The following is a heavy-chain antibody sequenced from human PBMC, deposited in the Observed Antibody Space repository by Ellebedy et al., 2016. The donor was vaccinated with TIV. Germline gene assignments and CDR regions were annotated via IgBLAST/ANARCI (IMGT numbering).Heavy chain of an antibody. J-gene: IGHJ4*02. D-gene: IGHD2-15*01. Sequence: PGGSLRLSCAASEFTVENNYMAWFHQAPGKGLEWVSLIYSVGTTYYADSVKGRFTISRDSSKNTLYLQMNSLRSEDSAVYYCMRRWSWGQGTLVTVSS. CDR1: EFTVENNY. CDR3: MRRWS. CDR2: IYSVGTT. V-gene: IGHV3-66*04.